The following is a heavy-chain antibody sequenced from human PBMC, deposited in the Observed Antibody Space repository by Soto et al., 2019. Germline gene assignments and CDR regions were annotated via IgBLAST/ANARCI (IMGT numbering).Heavy chain of an antibody. Sequence: ASVKVSCKASGGTFSSYAISWVRQAPGQGLEWMGGIIPIFGTANYAQKFQGRVTITADESTSTAYMELSSLRSEDTAVYYCARDLFEGSIQAAAGAFDIWGQGTMVTVSS. CDR3: ARDLFEGSIQAAAGAFDI. CDR1: GGTFSSYA. CDR2: IIPIFGTA. J-gene: IGHJ3*02. D-gene: IGHD6-13*01. V-gene: IGHV1-69*13.